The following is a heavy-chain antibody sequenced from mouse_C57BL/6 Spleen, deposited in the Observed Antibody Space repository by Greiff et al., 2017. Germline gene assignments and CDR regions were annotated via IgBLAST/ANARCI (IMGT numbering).Heavy chain of an antibody. V-gene: IGHV1-85*01. CDR3: ARGGATVVGWDY. Sequence: QVQLQQSGPELVKPGASVKLSCKASGYTFTSYDINWVKQRPGQGLEWIGWIYPRGGSTKYNEKFKGKGTLTVDTASSASYMVIHSRTSDYSAVYFYARGGATVVGWDYWGQGTTLTVSS. D-gene: IGHD1-1*01. CDR1: GYTFTSYD. CDR2: IYPRGGST. J-gene: IGHJ2*01.